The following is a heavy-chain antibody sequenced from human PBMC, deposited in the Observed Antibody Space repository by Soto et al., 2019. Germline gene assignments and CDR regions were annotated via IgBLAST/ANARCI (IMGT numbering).Heavy chain of an antibody. CDR3: ARGVGSGSYYNQYNWFDP. D-gene: IGHD3-10*01. Sequence: QVQLVQSGAEVKKPGASVKVSCKASGYTFTNYGISWVRQAPGQGLEWMGWISAYNGNTKYAQKLQGRVTMTTDTSTSTDYMELRNLRSDDTAVYYCARGVGSGSYYNQYNWFDPWGQGTLVTVSS. J-gene: IGHJ5*02. CDR2: ISAYNGNT. V-gene: IGHV1-18*01. CDR1: GYTFTNYG.